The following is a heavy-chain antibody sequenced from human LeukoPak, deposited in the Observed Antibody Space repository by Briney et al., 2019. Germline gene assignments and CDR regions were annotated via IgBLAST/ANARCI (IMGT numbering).Heavy chain of an antibody. CDR1: GFTFSSYW. J-gene: IGHJ6*02. V-gene: IGHV3-74*01. D-gene: IGHD3-16*01. CDR2: INSDGSST. Sequence: PGGSLRLSCAASGFTFSSYWMHWVRQAPGKGLVWVSRINSDGSSTSYADSVKGRFTISRDNAKNTLYLQMNSLRAEDTAVYYCARDSLGGSYYHYYGMDVWGQGTTVTVSS. CDR3: ARDSLGGSYYHYYGMDV.